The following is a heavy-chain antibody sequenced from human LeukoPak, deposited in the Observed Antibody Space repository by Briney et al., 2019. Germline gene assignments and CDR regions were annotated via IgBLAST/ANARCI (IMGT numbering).Heavy chain of an antibody. J-gene: IGHJ4*02. Sequence: PSETLSLTCTVSGGSISSSSYYWGWIRQPPGKGLEWVGSLSYSGSTYYNPSLKSRVTISVDTSKNQFSLKLSSVTAADTAVYYCARQQWQPIFDYWGQGTLVTVSS. V-gene: IGHV4-39*01. CDR3: ARQQWQPIFDY. D-gene: IGHD6-19*01. CDR2: LSYSGST. CDR1: GGSISSSSYY.